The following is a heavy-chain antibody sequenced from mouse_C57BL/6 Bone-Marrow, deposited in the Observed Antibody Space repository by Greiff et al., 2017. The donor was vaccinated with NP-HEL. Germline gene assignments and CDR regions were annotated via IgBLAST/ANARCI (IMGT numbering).Heavy chain of an antibody. Sequence: EVMLVESGGGLVQPGGSLKLSCAASGFTFSDYYMYWVRQTPEKRLEWVAYISNGGGSTYYPDTVKGRFTISRDNAKNTLYLQMSRLKSEDTAMYYCARLYGYDGLAMDYWGQGTSVTVSS. CDR3: ARLYGYDGLAMDY. J-gene: IGHJ4*01. CDR1: GFTFSDYY. D-gene: IGHD2-2*01. V-gene: IGHV5-12*01. CDR2: ISNGGGST.